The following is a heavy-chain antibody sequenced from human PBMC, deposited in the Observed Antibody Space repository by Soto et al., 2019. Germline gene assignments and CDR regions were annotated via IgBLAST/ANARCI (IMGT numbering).Heavy chain of an antibody. CDR2: INHSGST. V-gene: IGHV4-34*01. CDR1: GGSFSGYY. CDR3: ASSTRYCGGDCYDY. Sequence: LETLSLTCAVYGGSFSGYYWSWIRQPPGKGLEWIGEINHSGSTNYNPSLKSRVTISVDTSKNQFSLKLSSVTAAGTAVYYCASSTRYCGGDCYDYWGQGTLVTVSS. J-gene: IGHJ4*02. D-gene: IGHD2-21*01.